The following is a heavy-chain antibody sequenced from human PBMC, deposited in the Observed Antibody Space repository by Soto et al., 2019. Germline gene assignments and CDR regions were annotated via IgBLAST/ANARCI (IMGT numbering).Heavy chain of an antibody. CDR1: GGSVSSGSYY. D-gene: IGHD6-19*01. CDR3: GRGAYSSGRGYFQH. Sequence: QVQLQESGPGLVKPSETLSLTCTVSGGSVSSGSYYWSWIRQPPGKGLEWIGYIYYSGSTNYNPSLKSRVTISVDPSKNQSSLKLSSVTAADTAVYYCGRGAYSSGRGYFQHWGQGTLVTVSS. V-gene: IGHV4-61*01. CDR2: IYYSGST. J-gene: IGHJ1*01.